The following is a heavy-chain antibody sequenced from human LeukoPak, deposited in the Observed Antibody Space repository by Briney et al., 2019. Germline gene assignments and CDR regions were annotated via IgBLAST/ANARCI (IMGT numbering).Heavy chain of an antibody. CDR3: ARRGIAVAGTDNSLDY. Sequence: GGCLRLSCAASGFTFSDDYMSWSREAPGRGLGRGSYINSRSSYTNYADSVKGRFTISRDNAKNSLSLQMNSLRPEHTAVYYCARRGIAVAGTDNSLDYWGQGTLVTVSS. D-gene: IGHD6-19*01. CDR2: INSRSSYT. CDR1: GFTFSDDY. J-gene: IGHJ4*02. V-gene: IGHV3-11*06.